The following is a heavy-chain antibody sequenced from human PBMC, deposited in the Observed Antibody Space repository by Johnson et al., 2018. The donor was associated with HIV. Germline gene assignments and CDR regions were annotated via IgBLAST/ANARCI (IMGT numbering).Heavy chain of an antibody. V-gene: IGHV3-9*01. CDR3: AKDHGYYDSSGSILGAFDI. CDR1: GFTFDDYA. Sequence: VQLVESGGGLVQPGRSLRLSCAASGFTFDDYAMHWVRQAPGKGLEWVSGISWNSGSIGYADSVKGRFTISRDNAKNSLYLQMNSLRAEDTALYYCAKDHGYYDSSGSILGAFDIWGQGTMVTVSS. J-gene: IGHJ3*02. D-gene: IGHD3-22*01. CDR2: ISWNSGSI.